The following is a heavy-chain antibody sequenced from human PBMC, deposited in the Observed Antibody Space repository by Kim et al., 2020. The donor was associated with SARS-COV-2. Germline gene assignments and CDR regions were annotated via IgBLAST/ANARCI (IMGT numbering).Heavy chain of an antibody. CDR3: ANPTGNMXV. CDR2: IMPIFGTT. CDR1: GDAFSNYA. V-gene: IGHV1-69*13. Sequence: SVKVSCKASGDAFSNYAISWVRQAPGQGLEWMGEIMPIFGTTKYAQKFQDRFTITADGSTNTAYMELSRLTSEDTALYYCANPTGNMXVWGQGTTIFVSS. J-gene: IGHJ6*02.